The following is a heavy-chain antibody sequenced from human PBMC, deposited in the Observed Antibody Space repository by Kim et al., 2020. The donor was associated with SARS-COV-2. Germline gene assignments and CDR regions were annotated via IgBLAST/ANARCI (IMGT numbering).Heavy chain of an antibody. D-gene: IGHD3-3*01. CDR2: MSGRGSYI. Sequence: GGSLRLSCAASGFISDDYYLSWIRQAPGKGLECVSYMSGRGSYINYADSVKGRFTISRDNAKNSVFLQMNSLGIEDTAIYYCARGTDTIFGVLKVFDHWGQGTTVTVSS. CDR1: GFISDDYY. CDR3: ARGTDTIFGVLKVFDH. V-gene: IGHV3-11*06. J-gene: IGHJ4*01.